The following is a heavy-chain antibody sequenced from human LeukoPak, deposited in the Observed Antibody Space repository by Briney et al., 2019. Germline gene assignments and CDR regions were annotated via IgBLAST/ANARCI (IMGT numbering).Heavy chain of an antibody. J-gene: IGHJ5*02. Sequence: PGGSLRLSCAVSGFRASDYYMSWVRQAPGKGLEWVGLSRDSGEAFYADFARGRFAISRDESENTLYLQMNSLRVEDTAVYFCARDRAANQDWVEFDPWGQGTPVIVSS. CDR1: GFRASDYY. V-gene: IGHV3-66*03. D-gene: IGHD3/OR15-3a*01. CDR3: ARDRAANQDWVEFDP. CDR2: SRDSGEA.